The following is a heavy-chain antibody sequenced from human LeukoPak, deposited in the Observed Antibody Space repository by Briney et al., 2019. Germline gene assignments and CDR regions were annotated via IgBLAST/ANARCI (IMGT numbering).Heavy chain of an antibody. V-gene: IGHV3-48*01. Sequence: PGGSLRLSCAASGFTFSSYSMNWVRQAPGKGLEWVSYISSSSSTIYYVDSVKGRFTISRDNAKNSLYLQMNSLRAEDTAVYYCARNVIYYFDYWGQGTLVTVSS. D-gene: IGHD2/OR15-2a*01. CDR3: ARNVIYYFDY. J-gene: IGHJ4*02. CDR1: GFTFSSYS. CDR2: ISSSSSTI.